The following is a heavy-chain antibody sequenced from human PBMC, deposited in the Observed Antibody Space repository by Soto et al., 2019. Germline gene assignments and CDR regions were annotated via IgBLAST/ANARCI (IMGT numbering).Heavy chain of an antibody. J-gene: IGHJ6*02. CDR3: ARGLGYCTNGVCYRVEDYYYGMDV. CDR2: INHSGST. CDR1: GGSFSGYY. Sequence: NPSETLSLTCAVYGGSFSGYYWSWIRQPPGKGLEWIGEINHSGSTNYNPSLKSRVTISVDTSKNQFSLKLSSVTAADTAVYYCARGLGYCTNGVCYRVEDYYYGMDVWGQGTTVTVSS. D-gene: IGHD2-8*01. V-gene: IGHV4-34*01.